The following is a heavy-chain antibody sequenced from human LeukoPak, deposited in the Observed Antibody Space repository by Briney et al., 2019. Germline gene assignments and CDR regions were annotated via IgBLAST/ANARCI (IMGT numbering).Heavy chain of an antibody. Sequence: GGSLRLSCAASGFTFSSYWMSWVRQAPGKGLKWVANIKQDGSEKYYVDSVKGRFTISRDNAKNSLYLQMNSLRAEDTAVYSCARGGPAWAFDYWGQGTLVTVSS. J-gene: IGHJ4*02. CDR3: ARGGPAWAFDY. CDR2: IKQDGSEK. CDR1: GFTFSSYW. V-gene: IGHV3-7*05. D-gene: IGHD7-27*01.